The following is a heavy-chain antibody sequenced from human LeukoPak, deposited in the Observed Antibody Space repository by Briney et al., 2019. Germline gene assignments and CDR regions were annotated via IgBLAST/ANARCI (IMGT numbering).Heavy chain of an antibody. CDR3: ARGVVVVPAAMGPHFDY. CDR2: INHSGST. V-gene: IGHV4-34*01. CDR1: GGSFSGYY. D-gene: IGHD2-2*01. J-gene: IGHJ4*02. Sequence: PSEILSLTCAVYGGSFSGYYWSWIRQPPGKGLEWIGEINHSGSTNYNPSLKSRVTISVDTSKNQFSLKLSSVTAADTAVYYCARGVVVVPAAMGPHFDYWGQGTLVTVSS.